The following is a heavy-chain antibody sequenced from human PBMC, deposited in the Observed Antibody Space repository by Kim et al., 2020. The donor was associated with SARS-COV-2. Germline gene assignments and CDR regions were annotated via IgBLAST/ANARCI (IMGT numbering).Heavy chain of an antibody. CDR1: GFTFRNYA. CDR2: ISGSGGRT. CDR3: AKDLRSDLWAPPSSNTWD. Sequence: GGSLRLSCAASGFTFRNYAMSWVRQAPGKGLEWVSIISGSGGRTFYADSVKGRFTISRDNSKNTLFVYLQMNSLRDEDTAVYYCAKDLRSDLWAPPSSNTWDWGRGTLVTVSS. V-gene: IGHV3-23*01. J-gene: IGHJ4*02. D-gene: IGHD6-13*01.